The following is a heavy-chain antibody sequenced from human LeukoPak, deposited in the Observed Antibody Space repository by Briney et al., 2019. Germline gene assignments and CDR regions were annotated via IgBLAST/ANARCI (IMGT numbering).Heavy chain of an antibody. CDR3: ARGGGKVNLPFDY. CDR2: IYHSGST. J-gene: IGHJ4*02. CDR1: GGSISSGGYY. Sequence: SQTLSLTCTVSGGSISSGGYYWSWIRQPPGKGLEWIGYIYHSGSTYYNPSLKSRVTISVDRSKNQFSLKLSSVTAADTAVYYCARGGGKVNLPFDYWGQGTMVTVSS. D-gene: IGHD1-1*01. V-gene: IGHV4-30-2*01.